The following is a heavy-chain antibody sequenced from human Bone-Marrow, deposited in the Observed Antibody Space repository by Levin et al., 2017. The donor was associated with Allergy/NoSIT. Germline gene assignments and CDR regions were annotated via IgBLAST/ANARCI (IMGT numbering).Heavy chain of an antibody. Sequence: AGGSLRLSCAASGFTFTNYWMHWVRQAPGKGLVWVSRINSDGSSTSYADSVKGRFTISRDNAKNTLYLQMNSLRAEDTAVYYCAREGVAVGQNDYWGQGTLVTVSS. CDR1: GFTFTNYW. J-gene: IGHJ4*02. D-gene: IGHD6-19*01. CDR2: INSDGSST. CDR3: AREGVAVGQNDY. V-gene: IGHV3-74*01.